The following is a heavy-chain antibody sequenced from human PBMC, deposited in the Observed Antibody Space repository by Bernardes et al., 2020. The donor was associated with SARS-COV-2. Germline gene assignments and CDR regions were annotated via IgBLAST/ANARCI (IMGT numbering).Heavy chain of an antibody. J-gene: IGHJ6*02. D-gene: IGHD6-19*01. V-gene: IGHV1-2*02. CDR3: ARGLGSSGWYRPPFGMDV. Sequence: ASVKVSCKASGYTFTGYYMHWVRQAPGQGLEWMGWINPNSGGTNYAQKFQGRVTMTRDTSISTAYMELSRLRSDDTAVYYCARGLGSSGWYRPPFGMDVWGQGTTVTVSS. CDR2: INPNSGGT. CDR1: GYTFTGYY.